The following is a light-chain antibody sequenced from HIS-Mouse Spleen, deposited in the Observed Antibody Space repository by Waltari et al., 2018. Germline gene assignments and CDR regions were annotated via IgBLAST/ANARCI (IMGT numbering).Light chain of an antibody. Sequence: DIQMTQSPSTLSASVGDRVTITCRASQSISSWLAWYQQKPGKAPKLLLYKASSLESGVPSRFSGSGSGTEFTLTISSLQPDDFATYYCQQYNSSHVTFGQGTKLEIK. CDR1: QSISSW. CDR2: KAS. V-gene: IGKV1-5*03. CDR3: QQYNSSHVT. J-gene: IGKJ2*01.